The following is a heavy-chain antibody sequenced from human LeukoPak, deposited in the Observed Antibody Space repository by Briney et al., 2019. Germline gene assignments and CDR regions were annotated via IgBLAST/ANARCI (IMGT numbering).Heavy chain of an antibody. D-gene: IGHD1-26*01. Sequence: PGRSLRLSCAASGFTFSSYAMSWVRQAPGKGLEWVSAISGSGGSTYYADSVKGRFTISRDNSKNTLYLQMNSLRAEDTAVYYCAKDEASYSGSYYVFVYWGQGTLVTVSS. CDR3: AKDEASYSGSYYVFVY. V-gene: IGHV3-23*01. CDR2: ISGSGGST. J-gene: IGHJ4*02. CDR1: GFTFSSYA.